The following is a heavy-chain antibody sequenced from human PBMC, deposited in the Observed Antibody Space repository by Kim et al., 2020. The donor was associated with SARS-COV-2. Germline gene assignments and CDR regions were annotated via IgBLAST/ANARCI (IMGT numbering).Heavy chain of an antibody. CDR2: INAGNGDT. CDR1: GYTFTTYA. CDR3: ATEDLVPPGTYAFDI. V-gene: IGHV1-3*01. Sequence: ASVKVSCKASGYTFTTYAMHWVRQAPGQRLEWMGWINAGNGDTGYSQKFQGRVTITRDTSASTAYMELGSLRSEDTAVYYCATEDLVPPGTYAFDIWGQG. J-gene: IGHJ3*02. D-gene: IGHD2-2*01.